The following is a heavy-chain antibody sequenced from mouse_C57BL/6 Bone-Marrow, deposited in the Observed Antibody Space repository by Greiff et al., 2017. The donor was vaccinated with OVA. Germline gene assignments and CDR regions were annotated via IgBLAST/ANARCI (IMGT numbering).Heavy chain of an antibody. CDR1: GYTFTDYY. CDR2: INPNNGGT. CDR3: ARTRLLRRYCYIDV. J-gene: IGHJ1*03. D-gene: IGHD1-1*01. V-gene: IGHV1-26*01. Sequence: VQLQQSGPELVKPGASVKISCKASGYTFTDYYMNWVKQSHGQSLEWIGDINPNNGGTSYNQKFKGKATLTVDKSSSTAYMELRSLTSEDSAVYYCARTRLLRRYCYIDVWGTGTTVTVSS.